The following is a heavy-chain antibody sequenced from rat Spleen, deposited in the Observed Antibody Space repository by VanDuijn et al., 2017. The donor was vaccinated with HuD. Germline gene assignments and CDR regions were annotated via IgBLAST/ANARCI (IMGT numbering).Heavy chain of an antibody. CDR3: TSNNFDY. CDR1: GFTFDNYR. V-gene: IGHV5-31*01. J-gene: IGHJ2*01. D-gene: IGHD1-10*01. CDR2: IANTGDYT. Sequence: EVRLVESGGGLMQPGRSLKLSCVASGFTFDNYRMTWIRQAPGKGLEWVASIANTGDYTYYPDSVKGRFTISRDNAKSSLYLQMDSLRSEDTATYYCTSNNFDYWGQGVVVTVSS.